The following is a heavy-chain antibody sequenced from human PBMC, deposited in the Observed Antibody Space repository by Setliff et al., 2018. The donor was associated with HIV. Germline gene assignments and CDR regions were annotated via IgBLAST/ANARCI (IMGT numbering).Heavy chain of an antibody. CDR1: GDSIISGDYY. Sequence: TLSLTCTVSGDSIISGDYYWSWTRQSPGKGLEWIGHIHYKGNIDYNASLKSRLAISSDTSKNSLYLQMNSLGVEDTAIYFCVRGKRYAYTSGGLDVWGQGTTVTVSS. J-gene: IGHJ6*02. CDR3: VRGKRYAYTSGGLDV. CDR2: IHYKGNI. V-gene: IGHV4-30-4*08. D-gene: IGHD3-16*01.